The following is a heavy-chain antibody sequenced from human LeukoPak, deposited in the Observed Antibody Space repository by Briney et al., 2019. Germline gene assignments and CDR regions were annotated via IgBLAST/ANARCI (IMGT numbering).Heavy chain of an antibody. CDR2: ISAYNGNT. J-gene: IGHJ4*02. CDR1: GYTFTSYG. CDR3: ARLTLGYCSGGSCYPPLD. Sequence: ASVKVSCTASGYTFTSYGISWVRQAPGQGLERMGWISAYNGNTNYAQKLQGRVTMTTDTSTSTAYMELRSLRSDDTAVYYCARLTLGYCSGGSCYPPLDWGQGTLVTVSS. V-gene: IGHV1-18*01. D-gene: IGHD2-15*01.